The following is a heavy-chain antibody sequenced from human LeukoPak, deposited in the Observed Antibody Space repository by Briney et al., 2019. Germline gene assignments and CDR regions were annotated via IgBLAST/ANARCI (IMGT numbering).Heavy chain of an antibody. V-gene: IGHV1-18*01. J-gene: IGHJ3*02. CDR2: ISAYNGNT. CDR1: GYTLTSYG. Sequence: ASVKVSCKASGYTLTSYGISWVRQAPGQGLEWMGWISAYNGNTNYAQKLQGRVTMTTDTSTSTAYMELRSLRSDDAAVYYCARDPSSSWYGDTDAFDIWGQGTMVTVSS. D-gene: IGHD6-13*01. CDR3: ARDPSSSWYGDTDAFDI.